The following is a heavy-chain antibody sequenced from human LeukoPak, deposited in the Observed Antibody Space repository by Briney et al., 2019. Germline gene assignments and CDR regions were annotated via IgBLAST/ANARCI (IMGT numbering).Heavy chain of an antibody. D-gene: IGHD2-8*02. Sequence: GGSLRLSCAASGFTFNTYGVHWVRQAPGRGLEWVAVIWYDGSDKYYAESVKGRFTISRDNSKNTLSLQMNSLRVEDTAMYYCAKGVGRTSGRNPDYWGQGTLVTVSS. J-gene: IGHJ4*02. CDR1: GFTFNTYG. CDR2: IWYDGSDK. V-gene: IGHV3-33*06. CDR3: AKGVGRTSGRNPDY.